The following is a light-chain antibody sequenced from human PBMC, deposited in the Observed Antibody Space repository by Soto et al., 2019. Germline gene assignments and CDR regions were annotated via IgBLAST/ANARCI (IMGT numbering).Light chain of an antibody. CDR1: QSVSSYY. CDR3: QQYGSSPYT. Sequence: EIVLTQSPGTLYLSPGERATLSCRASQSVSSYYLAWYQQKPGQAPRLLIYGASGRATGIPDRFSGSGSGTDFTLTISRLEPEDFAVYYCQQYGSSPYTFGQGTKLEIK. CDR2: GAS. V-gene: IGKV3-20*01. J-gene: IGKJ2*01.